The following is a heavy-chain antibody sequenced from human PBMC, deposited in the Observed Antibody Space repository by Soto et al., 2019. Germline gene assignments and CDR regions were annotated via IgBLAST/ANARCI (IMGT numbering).Heavy chain of an antibody. J-gene: IGHJ4*02. CDR3: ARDPGTAYSYYFDY. D-gene: IGHD4-4*01. Sequence: GGPLRLWCAASGFTFSSYGMDWVRQAQGKGLEWVAVIWYDGSNKYYADSVKGRFTISRDNSKNTLYLQMNSLRAEDTAVYYCARDPGTAYSYYFDYWGQGTLVTVSS. V-gene: IGHV3-33*01. CDR2: IWYDGSNK. CDR1: GFTFSSYG.